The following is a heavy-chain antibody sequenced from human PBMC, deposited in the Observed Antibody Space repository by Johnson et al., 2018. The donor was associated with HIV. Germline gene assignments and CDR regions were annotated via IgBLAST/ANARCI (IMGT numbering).Heavy chain of an antibody. D-gene: IGHD6-6*01. V-gene: IGHV3-30*04. CDR1: GFTFSGYA. J-gene: IGHJ3*02. CDR3: ARASVSSPRYSSSSDDAFDI. Sequence: VQLVESGGSVVQPGRSLRLSCVGSGFTFSGYAMYWVRQAPGKGLEWVAAISYDGSNKYYADSVKGRFTISRDNSKNTLYLQMNSLRAEDTAVYYCARASVSSPRYSSSSDDAFDIWGQGTMVTVSS. CDR2: ISYDGSNK.